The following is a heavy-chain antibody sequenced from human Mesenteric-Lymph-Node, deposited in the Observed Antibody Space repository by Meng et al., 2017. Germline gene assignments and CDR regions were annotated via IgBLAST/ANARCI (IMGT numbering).Heavy chain of an antibody. V-gene: IGHV3-30*01. D-gene: IGHD3-22*01. CDR3: LSYYYDSSGYYYSNS. Sequence: GGSLRLSCAASGLTFSSYAMHWVRQAPGKGLEWVAVISYDGSNKYYADSVKGRFTISRDNSKNTLYLQMNSRRAEDTAVYYCLSYYYDSSGYYYSNSWGQGTLVTVSS. CDR1: GLTFSSYA. CDR2: ISYDGSNK. J-gene: IGHJ4*02.